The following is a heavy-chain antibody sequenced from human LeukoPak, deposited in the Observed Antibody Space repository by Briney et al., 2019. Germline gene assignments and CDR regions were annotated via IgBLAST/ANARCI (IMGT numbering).Heavy chain of an antibody. Sequence: QPGRSLRLSCTASGFTFGDYGVTWFRQAPGKGLEWTAFIRTKGHGGTTEYAASVKGRFTISRDDSETIAYLQMNGLKTEDTAMYYCARTYYYESSGWKPDYWGQGTLVTVSS. V-gene: IGHV3-49*03. D-gene: IGHD3-22*01. CDR1: GFTFGDYG. CDR2: IRTKGHGGTT. J-gene: IGHJ4*02. CDR3: ARTYYYESSGWKPDY.